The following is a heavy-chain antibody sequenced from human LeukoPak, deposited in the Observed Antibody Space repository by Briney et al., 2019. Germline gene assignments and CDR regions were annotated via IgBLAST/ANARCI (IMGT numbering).Heavy chain of an antibody. CDR2: IYYSGST. CDR3: ARRRASGYDKDYYYYYYMDV. Sequence: TSETLSLTCTVSGGSISSSSYYWGWIRQPPGKGLEWIGSIYYSGSTYYNPSLKSRVTISVDTSKNQFSLKLSSVTAADTAVYYCARRRASGYDKDYYYYYYMDVWGKGTTVTISS. J-gene: IGHJ6*03. V-gene: IGHV4-39*01. CDR1: GGSISSSSYY. D-gene: IGHD5-12*01.